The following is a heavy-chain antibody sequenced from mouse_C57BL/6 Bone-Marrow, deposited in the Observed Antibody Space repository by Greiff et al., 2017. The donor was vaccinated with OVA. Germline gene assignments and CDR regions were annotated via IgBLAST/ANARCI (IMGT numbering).Heavy chain of an antibody. Sequence: QVQLQQSGAELARPGASVKLSCKASGYTFTSYGISWVKQRTGQGLEWIGEIYPRSGNTYYNEKFKGKATLTADKSSSTAYMELRSLTSEDSAVYFCAVLYYDYDGDYFDYWGQGTTRTVSS. CDR1: GYTFTSYG. D-gene: IGHD2-4*01. CDR2: IYPRSGNT. CDR3: AVLYYDYDGDYFDY. V-gene: IGHV1-81*01. J-gene: IGHJ2*01.